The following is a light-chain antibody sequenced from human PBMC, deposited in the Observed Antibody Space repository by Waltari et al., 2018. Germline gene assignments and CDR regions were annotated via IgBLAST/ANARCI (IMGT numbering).Light chain of an antibody. Sequence: QSVLTQPPSVSAAPGQKVTISCSGSISNIGNYYVSWYHQLPGPAPKLLIYYNKKRPSGVPDRFSASKSVTSATLRSTGLQSGDEADYYWATWDNSLYEVVFGGGTKLTVL. J-gene: IGLJ2*01. CDR1: ISNIGNYY. CDR2: YNK. V-gene: IGLV1-51*01. CDR3: ATWDNSLYEVV.